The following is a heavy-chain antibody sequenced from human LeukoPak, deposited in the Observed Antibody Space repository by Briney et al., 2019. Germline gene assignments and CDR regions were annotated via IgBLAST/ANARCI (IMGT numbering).Heavy chain of an antibody. V-gene: IGHV3-15*01. CDR2: IKRDIDGGTT. J-gene: IGHJ4*02. CDR1: GFTFSDAW. Sequence: PGGSLRLSCAASGFTFSDAWMSWVRQAAGKGLEWVGRIKRDIDGGTTDYAAPVKGRFTISRDDSKNTLYLQMNSLRIEDTVMYYCTTDPPGDYWGQGNLVTVSS. CDR3: TTDPPGDY.